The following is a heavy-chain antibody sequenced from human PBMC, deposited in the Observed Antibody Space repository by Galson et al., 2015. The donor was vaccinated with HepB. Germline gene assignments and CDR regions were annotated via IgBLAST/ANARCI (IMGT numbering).Heavy chain of an antibody. CDR3: ARDARYGDYGFDY. CDR1: GFTFSSYG. CDR2: IWYDGSNK. V-gene: IGHV3-33*01. J-gene: IGHJ4*02. D-gene: IGHD4-17*01. Sequence: SCKASGFTFSSYGMHWVRQAPGKGLEWVAVIWYDGSNKYYADSVKGRFTISRDNSKNTLYLQMNSLRAEDTAVYYCARDARYGDYGFDYWGQGTLVTVSS.